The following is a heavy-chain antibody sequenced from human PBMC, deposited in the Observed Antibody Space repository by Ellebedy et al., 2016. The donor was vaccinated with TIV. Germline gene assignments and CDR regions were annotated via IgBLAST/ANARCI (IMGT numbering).Heavy chain of an antibody. CDR2: IGGSGGTT. D-gene: IGHD4-17*01. V-gene: IGHV3-23*01. CDR3: AKDPADAGYGEIDF. Sequence: GESLKISCAASGFTFSTHAMSWVRQAPGKGLEWVSGIGGSGGTTHYADSVKGRFTISRDNSKNTLSLQMNSLTVDDTAVYYCAKDPADAGYGEIDFWGRGTLVTVSS. J-gene: IGHJ4*02. CDR1: GFTFSTHA.